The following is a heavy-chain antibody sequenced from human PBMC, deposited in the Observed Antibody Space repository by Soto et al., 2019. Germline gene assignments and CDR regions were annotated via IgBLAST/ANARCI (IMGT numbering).Heavy chain of an antibody. CDR1: GFTFSSYS. J-gene: IGHJ5*02. Sequence: GGSLRLSCAASGFTFSSYSMNWVRQAPGKGLEWVSYISSSSSTIYYADSVKGRFTISRDNARNSLYLQMNSLRDEDTAVYYCASQDDFWSGYTRNWFDPWGQGTLVTVSS. CDR2: ISSSSSTI. D-gene: IGHD3-3*01. CDR3: ASQDDFWSGYTRNWFDP. V-gene: IGHV3-48*02.